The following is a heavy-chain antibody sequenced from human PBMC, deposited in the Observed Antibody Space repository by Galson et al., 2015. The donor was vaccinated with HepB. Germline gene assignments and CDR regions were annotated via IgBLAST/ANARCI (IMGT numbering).Heavy chain of an antibody. CDR1: GFTFSSYG. J-gene: IGHJ4*02. Sequence: SLRLSCAASGFTFSSYGMHWVRQAPGKGLEWVAVISYDGSNKYYADSVKGRFTISRDNSKNTLYLQMNSLRAKDTAVYYCAKFIAAAGGGSVDYWGQGTLVTVSS. D-gene: IGHD6-13*01. V-gene: IGHV3-30*18. CDR3: AKFIAAAGGGSVDY. CDR2: ISYDGSNK.